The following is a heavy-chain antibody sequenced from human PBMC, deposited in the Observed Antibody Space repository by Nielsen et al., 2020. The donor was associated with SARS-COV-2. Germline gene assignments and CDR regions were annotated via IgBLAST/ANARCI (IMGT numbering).Heavy chain of an antibody. J-gene: IGHJ4*02. CDR2: IYPTDSQI. V-gene: IGHV5-51*01. CDR1: GYTFANYW. D-gene: IGHD5-24*01. CDR3: ARHGRDGYNYGEH. Sequence: KVSCKGSGYTFANYWIGWVRQTPEKGLEWMAIIYPTDSQIRYNPGFQGQVTISADKSTSTAYLQWSSLRASDTAMYYCARHGRDGYNYGEHWGQGTLVTVSS.